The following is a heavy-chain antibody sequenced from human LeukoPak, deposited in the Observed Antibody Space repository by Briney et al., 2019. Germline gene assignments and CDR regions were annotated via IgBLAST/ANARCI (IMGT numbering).Heavy chain of an antibody. CDR1: GLTFSSYA. Sequence: GGSLRLSCAASGLTFSSYAMSWVRQAPGKGLEWVSAISGSGGSTYYADSVKGRFTISRDNSKNTLYPQMNSLRAEDTAVYYCAKEQWLVLTGFFDYWGQGTLVTVSS. J-gene: IGHJ4*02. CDR2: ISGSGGST. CDR3: AKEQWLVLTGFFDY. D-gene: IGHD6-19*01. V-gene: IGHV3-23*01.